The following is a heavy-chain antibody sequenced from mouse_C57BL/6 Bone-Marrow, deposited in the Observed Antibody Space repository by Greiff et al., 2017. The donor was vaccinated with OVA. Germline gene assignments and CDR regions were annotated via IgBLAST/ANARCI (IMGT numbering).Heavy chain of an antibody. CDR2: INPNNGGT. CDR1: GYTFTDYY. V-gene: IGHV1-26*01. CDR3: ARGGVADWYFDV. Sequence: EVQLQQSGPELVKPGASVKISCKASGYTFTDYYMNWVKQSHGKSLEWIGDINPNNGGTSYNQKFKGKATLTVDKSSSTAYMELRSLTSEDSAVYYCARGGVADWYFDVWGTGTTVTVSS. D-gene: IGHD1-1*01. J-gene: IGHJ1*03.